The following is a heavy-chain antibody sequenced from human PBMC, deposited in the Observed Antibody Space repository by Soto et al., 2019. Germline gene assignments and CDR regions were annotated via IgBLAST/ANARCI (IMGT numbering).Heavy chain of an antibody. Sequence: SLALSFEASGFTVGDYAAHGVRQAPGKGLEWVAGITWNRDIIVYADSVKGRFTISRDNAKNSLSLQMDSLRPEDTAFYYCAKGIVAANIRGEYYFDYWGQGTLVTVSS. CDR2: ITWNRDII. V-gene: IGHV3-9*01. D-gene: IGHD6-13*01. CDR3: AKGIVAANIRGEYYFDY. J-gene: IGHJ4*02. CDR1: GFTVGDYA.